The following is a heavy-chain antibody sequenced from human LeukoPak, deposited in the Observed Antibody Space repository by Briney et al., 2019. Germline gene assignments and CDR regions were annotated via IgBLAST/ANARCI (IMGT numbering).Heavy chain of an antibody. V-gene: IGHV3-7*03. Sequence: GGSLRLSCAASRFTLSTYWMSWVRQAPGKGLEWVAHIKQDGSQEYYVDSVKGRFTISRDNSKNTLYLQMNSLGAEDTAVYYCARVSYYDSSGYYFLSYVDYWGQGTLVTVSS. CDR1: RFTLSTYW. CDR3: ARVSYYDSSGYYFLSYVDY. J-gene: IGHJ4*02. D-gene: IGHD3-22*01. CDR2: IKQDGSQE.